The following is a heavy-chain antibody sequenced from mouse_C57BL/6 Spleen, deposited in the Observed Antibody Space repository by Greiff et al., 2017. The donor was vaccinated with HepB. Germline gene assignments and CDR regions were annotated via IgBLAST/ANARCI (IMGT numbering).Heavy chain of an antibody. V-gene: IGHV7-3*01. CDR3: ARLLLRYGYAMDY. D-gene: IGHD1-1*01. Sequence: EVKLMEPGGGLVQPGGSLSLSCAASGFTFTGYYMSWVRQTPGKALEWLGFISNKDNGYTTEHSASVKGLFTISRDNSQSILHLQMNALSAEDSAAYYGARLLLRYGYAMDYWGQGTSVTVSS. CDR1: GFTFTGYY. J-gene: IGHJ4*01. CDR2: ISNKDNGYTT.